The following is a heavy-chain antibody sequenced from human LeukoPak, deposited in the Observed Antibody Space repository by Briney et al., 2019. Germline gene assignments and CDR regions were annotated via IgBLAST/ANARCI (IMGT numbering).Heavy chain of an antibody. CDR2: IIPIFGTA. CDR3: ARGDFHDDYGDYPFDY. CDR1: GATFSSYA. Sequence: SVKVSCKASGATFSSYAISWVRQAPGQGLEWMGRIIPIFGTANYAQKFQGRVTITTDESTSTAYMELSSLRSEDTAVYYCARGDFHDDYGDYPFDYWGQGTLVTVSS. D-gene: IGHD4-17*01. V-gene: IGHV1-69*05. J-gene: IGHJ4*02.